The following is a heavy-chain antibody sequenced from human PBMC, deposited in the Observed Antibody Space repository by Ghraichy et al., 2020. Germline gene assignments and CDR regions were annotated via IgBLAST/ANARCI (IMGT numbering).Heavy chain of an antibody. CDR3: AKDSGWYVPHSDY. D-gene: IGHD6-19*01. J-gene: IGHJ4*02. Sequence: GESLNIPCTASGFIFSNFGMHWVRQAPGKGLEWVAFMRSDGTTRYYADSVKGRSTISRDTAKNTLYLQMNSLTAEDTGVYYCAKDSGWYVPHSDYWGQGALDAVSS. CDR1: GFIFSNFG. V-gene: IGHV3-30*02. CDR2: MRSDGTTR.